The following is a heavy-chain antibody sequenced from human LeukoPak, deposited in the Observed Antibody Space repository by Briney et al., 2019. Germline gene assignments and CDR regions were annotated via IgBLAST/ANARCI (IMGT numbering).Heavy chain of an antibody. Sequence: ASVKLSCNASGYTFTRYFMHWVRQPPGQGLELMGIINPNGSSTTYAQKFQSKVTMTMATSTSTIYMELSSLRFEDTAVYYCATANYGGNSYFAYWGQGTLVTVSS. V-gene: IGHV1-46*01. CDR2: INPNGSST. D-gene: IGHD4-23*01. J-gene: IGHJ4*02. CDR3: ATANYGGNSYFAY. CDR1: GYTFTRYF.